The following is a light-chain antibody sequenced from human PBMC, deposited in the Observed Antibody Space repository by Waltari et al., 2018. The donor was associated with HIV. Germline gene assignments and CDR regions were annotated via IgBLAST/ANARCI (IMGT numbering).Light chain of an antibody. CDR2: GNN. CDR1: SSNIGAGYD. V-gene: IGLV1-40*01. Sequence: QSVLTQPPSVSGAPGQRVTIPCTGSSSNIGAGYDVHWYQQLPGTAPKLLIYGNNNRPSGVPDRFSVSKSDTSTSLAITGLQAEDEADYYCQSYDSSLSVIFGGGTKLTVL. J-gene: IGLJ2*01. CDR3: QSYDSSLSVI.